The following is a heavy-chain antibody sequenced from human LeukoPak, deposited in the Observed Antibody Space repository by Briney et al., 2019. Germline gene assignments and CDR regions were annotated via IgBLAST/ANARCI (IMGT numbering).Heavy chain of an antibody. J-gene: IGHJ2*01. Sequence: SETLSLTCTVSGGSISNYYWSWFRQPPGKGLEWIGYIYYSGNTNYNPSLKSRVTILVDTSKNQFSLKLSSVTAADTAVYYCARVSRQLRTRYWYFDLWGRGTLVTVSS. CDR2: IYYSGNT. CDR1: GGSISNYY. V-gene: IGHV4-59*12. D-gene: IGHD2-2*01. CDR3: ARVSRQLRTRYWYFDL.